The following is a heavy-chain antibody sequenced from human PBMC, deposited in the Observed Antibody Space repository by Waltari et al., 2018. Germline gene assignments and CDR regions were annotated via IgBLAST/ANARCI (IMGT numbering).Heavy chain of an antibody. V-gene: IGHV4-4*02. CDR1: GDSMSNTDC. Sequence: QLQLQESGPELVKPSGTLSLTCAVSGDSMSNTDCWSWVRQPPGKGLEWMGQVRGDWKTNYNPSFASRVTISLDTYTKQFSLKVTSATAADTAVYYCARDRGRGLYLDSWGPGILVTVSP. D-gene: IGHD2-15*01. J-gene: IGHJ4*02. CDR2: VRGDWKT. CDR3: ARDRGRGLYLDS.